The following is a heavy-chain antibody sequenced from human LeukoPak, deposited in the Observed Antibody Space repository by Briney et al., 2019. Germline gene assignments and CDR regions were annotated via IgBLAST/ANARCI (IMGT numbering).Heavy chain of an antibody. V-gene: IGHV3-23*01. CDR1: GFTFSSHG. CDR2: ISPSGGIT. D-gene: IGHD2-15*01. Sequence: GGTLRLSCAASGFTFSSHGMNWVRQAPGKGLEWVSGISPSGGITYYTDSVKGRFTISRDNSKNTQSLQMNSLRAEDTAIYYCAKDQLNRFCSGGSCSTTHDYWGQGTLVTVSS. CDR3: AKDQLNRFCSGGSCSTTHDY. J-gene: IGHJ4*02.